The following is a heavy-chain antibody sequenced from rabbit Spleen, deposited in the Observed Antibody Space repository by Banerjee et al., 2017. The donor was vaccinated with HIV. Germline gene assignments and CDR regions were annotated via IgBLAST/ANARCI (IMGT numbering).Heavy chain of an antibody. CDR3: ARGNKWRTRLDL. J-gene: IGHJ3*01. V-gene: IGHV1S45*01. Sequence: QQQLVESGGGLVKPEGSLTLSCTASGFDLSSGYDMCWVRQAPGKGLEWIGCIYTSSGSTWYASWAKGRFTISKTSSTTVTLQMTSLTAADTASYFCARGNKWRTRLDLWGQGTLVTVS. CDR1: GFDLSSGYD. D-gene: IGHD4-1*01. CDR2: IYTSSGST.